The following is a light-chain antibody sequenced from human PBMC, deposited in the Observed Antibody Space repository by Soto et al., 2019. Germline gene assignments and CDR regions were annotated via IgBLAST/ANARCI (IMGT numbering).Light chain of an antibody. V-gene: IGKV3-15*01. J-gene: IGKJ4*01. CDR2: VAS. CDR3: QQYNVWPLT. CDR1: QSVSSN. Sequence: EIVMTQSPATLSVSPGERATLSCRASQSVSSNLAWYQQKPGQTPKLLIYVASTRATGIPARFSGSGSGTGFTVTVSSLQYEDFAVYYCQQYNVWPLTFGGGTKVEFK.